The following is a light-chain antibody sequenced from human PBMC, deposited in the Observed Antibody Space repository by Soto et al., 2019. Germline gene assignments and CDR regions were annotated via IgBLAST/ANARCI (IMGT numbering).Light chain of an antibody. CDR3: QQRSYWPIT. CDR1: QSVSSY. CDR2: DAS. J-gene: IGKJ5*01. Sequence: EIVWTQSPATLSLSPGEIATLSCRASQSVSSYLAWYQQKPGQAPRLLIYDASNRATGIPARFSGSGSGTDFTLTISSIEHEDVAVYYCQQRSYWPITVGQGTRPEIK. V-gene: IGKV3-11*01.